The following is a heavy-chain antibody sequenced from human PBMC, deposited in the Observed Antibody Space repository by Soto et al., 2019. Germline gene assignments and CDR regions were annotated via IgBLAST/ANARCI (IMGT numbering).Heavy chain of an antibody. V-gene: IGHV1-69*02. CDR1: GGTFSSYT. CDR2: IIPILGIA. D-gene: IGHD2-15*01. Sequence: SVKVSCKASGGTFSSYTISWVRQAPGQGLEWMGRIIPILGIANYAQKFQGRVTITADKSTSTAYMELSSLRSEDTAVYYCARYQGVGYCSGGSCTSVDWFDPWGQGTLVTVSS. J-gene: IGHJ5*02. CDR3: ARYQGVGYCSGGSCTSVDWFDP.